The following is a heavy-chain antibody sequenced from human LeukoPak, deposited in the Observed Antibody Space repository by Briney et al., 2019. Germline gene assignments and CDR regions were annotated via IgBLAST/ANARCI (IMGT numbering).Heavy chain of an antibody. CDR2: IYYSGST. D-gene: IGHD5-12*01. Sequence: SETLSLTCTVSGGSISSSSYYWGWIRQPPGKGLEWIGSIYYSGSTYYNPSLKSRVTIPVDTSRNQFSLKLSSVTAADTAVYYCARVATANYYYYYYYMDVWGKGTTVTVSS. J-gene: IGHJ6*03. V-gene: IGHV4-39*01. CDR1: GGSISSSSYY. CDR3: ARVATANYYYYYYYMDV.